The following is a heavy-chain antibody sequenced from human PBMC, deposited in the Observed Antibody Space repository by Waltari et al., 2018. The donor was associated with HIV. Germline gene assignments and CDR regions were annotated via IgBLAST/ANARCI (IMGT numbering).Heavy chain of an antibody. CDR1: GGSISSGSYY. CDR3: AGHCSGGSCYPPRGYYFDY. V-gene: IGHV4-61*02. J-gene: IGHJ4*02. CDR2: IYTSGST. Sequence: QVQLQESGPGLVKPSQTLSLTCTVSGGSISSGSYYWSWIRQPAGKGRVWIGRIYTSGSTNYSPSLRSRVTISVDTSKNQFSLKLGSVTAADTAVYYCAGHCSGGSCYPPRGYYFDYWGQGTLVTVSS. D-gene: IGHD2-15*01.